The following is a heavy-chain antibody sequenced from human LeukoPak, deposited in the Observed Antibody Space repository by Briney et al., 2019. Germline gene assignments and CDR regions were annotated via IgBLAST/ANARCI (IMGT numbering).Heavy chain of an antibody. D-gene: IGHD3-22*01. CDR1: GGTFSSYA. CDR3: ARVPHYYDSSGYFPFDY. Sequence: SVKVSCKASGGTFSSYAISWVRQAPGQGLEWMGRIIPILGIANYAQKFQGRVTMTTDTSTSTAYMELRSLRSDDTAVYYCARVPHYYDSSGYFPFDYWGQGTLVTVSS. J-gene: IGHJ4*02. CDR2: IIPILGIA. V-gene: IGHV1-69*04.